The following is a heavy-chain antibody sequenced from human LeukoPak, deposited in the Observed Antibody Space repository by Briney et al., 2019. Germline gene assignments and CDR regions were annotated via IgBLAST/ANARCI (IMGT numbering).Heavy chain of an antibody. Sequence: GGSLRLSCAASGFTSSSYVMHWVRQAPGKGLEWVAVISYDGTSKYYADSVKGRFTIPRDNSKNTLYLQMNSLRPEDTAVYYCARAGDGYNSHFDSWGQGTLVTVSS. D-gene: IGHD5-24*01. CDR2: ISYDGTSK. CDR3: ARAGDGYNSHFDS. J-gene: IGHJ4*02. V-gene: IGHV3-30-3*01. CDR1: GFTSSSYV.